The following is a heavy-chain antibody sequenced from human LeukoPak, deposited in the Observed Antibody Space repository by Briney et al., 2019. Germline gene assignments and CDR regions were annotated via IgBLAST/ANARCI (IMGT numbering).Heavy chain of an antibody. D-gene: IGHD4-17*01. CDR3: AKDLYYGDYFQVAQY. CDR1: GFTFNTYA. J-gene: IGHJ1*01. Sequence: PGGSLRLSCAASGFTFNTYAMTWVRQAPGKGLEWVSGISGSGGSTYYADSVKGRLSISRDNSKSTLYLQMNSLRAEDTAVYYCAKDLYYGDYFQVAQYWGQGTLVTVSS. CDR2: ISGSGGST. V-gene: IGHV3-23*01.